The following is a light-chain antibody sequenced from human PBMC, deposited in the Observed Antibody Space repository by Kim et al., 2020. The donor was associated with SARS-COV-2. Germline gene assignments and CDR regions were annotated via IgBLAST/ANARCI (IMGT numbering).Light chain of an antibody. Sequence: VIWMTQSPSLLSASTGDRVTISCRMSQDVRNYLAWYQQKPGKAPELLIYTASTLQSGVPSRFSGSGSGTDFTLTISYLQSEDFATYYCQQYYNFPVTFGQGTKVDIK. CDR3: QQYYNFPVT. V-gene: IGKV1D-8*01. CDR2: TAS. CDR1: QDVRNY. J-gene: IGKJ1*01.